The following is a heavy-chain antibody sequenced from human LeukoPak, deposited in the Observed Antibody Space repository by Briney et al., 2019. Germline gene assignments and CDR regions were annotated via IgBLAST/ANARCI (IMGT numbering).Heavy chain of an antibody. Sequence: PGGSLRLSCAASGFTFSSYAMSWVRQAPGKGLEWVSAISGSGGSTYYADSVKGRFTISRDNSKNTLYLQMNSLRAEDTAVYYCAKKYGDYYNLGDEFDYWGQGTLVTVSS. CDR3: AKKYGDYYNLGDEFDY. CDR1: GFTFSSYA. D-gene: IGHD4-17*01. CDR2: ISGSGGST. V-gene: IGHV3-23*01. J-gene: IGHJ4*02.